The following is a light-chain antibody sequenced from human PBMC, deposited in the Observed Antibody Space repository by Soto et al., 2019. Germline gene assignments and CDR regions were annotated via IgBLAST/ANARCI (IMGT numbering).Light chain of an antibody. Sequence: QSALTQPASVSGSPGQSIAISCTGTSSDVGGHNYVSWYQQHPGKAPKLMIYDVSSRPSGISNRFSGSKSGNTASLTISGLQAEDEADYYCSSFTTSSNVFGTGTKLTVL. J-gene: IGLJ1*01. CDR2: DVS. V-gene: IGLV2-14*01. CDR3: SSFTTSSNV. CDR1: SSDVGGHNY.